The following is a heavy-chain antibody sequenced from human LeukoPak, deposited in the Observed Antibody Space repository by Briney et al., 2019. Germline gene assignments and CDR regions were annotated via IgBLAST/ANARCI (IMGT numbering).Heavy chain of an antibody. CDR2: INHSGST. J-gene: IGHJ3*02. CDR3: AREPTPYSSGPRPSRGSAFDI. V-gene: IGHV4-34*01. D-gene: IGHD6-19*01. Sequence: PSETLSLTCAVFGESFSGFYWTWVRQPPGTGLEWIGEINHSGSTNYNPSLKSRVTISVDTSKNQFSLKLSSVTAADTAVYYCAREPTPYSSGPRPSRGSAFDIWGQGTMVTVSS. CDR1: GESFSGFY.